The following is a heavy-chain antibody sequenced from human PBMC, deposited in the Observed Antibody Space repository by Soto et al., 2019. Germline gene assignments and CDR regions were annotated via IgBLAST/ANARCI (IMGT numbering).Heavy chain of an antibody. CDR2: IYYSGST. D-gene: IGHD4-17*01. CDR3: AREASRDYGADY. CDR1: GGSISSYY. V-gene: IGHV4-59*01. Sequence: SETLSLTCTVSGGSISSYYWSWIRQPPGKGLEWIGYIYYSGSTNYNPSLKSRVTISVDTSKNQFSLKLSSVTAADTAVYYCAREASRDYGADYWGQGTLVTVSS. J-gene: IGHJ4*02.